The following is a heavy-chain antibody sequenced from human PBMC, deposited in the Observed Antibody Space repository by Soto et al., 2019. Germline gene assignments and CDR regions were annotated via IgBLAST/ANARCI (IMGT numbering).Heavy chain of an antibody. CDR3: AGGRITMIVVVYPFDY. CDR2: IIPIFGTA. D-gene: IGHD3-22*01. V-gene: IGHV1-69*01. Sequence: QVQLVQSGAEVKKPGSSVKFSCKASGGTFSSYAISWVRQAPVQGLEWMGGIIPIFGTANYAQKFQGRVTITADESKSTAYMELSSLRSEDTAVYYCAGGRITMIVVVYPFDYWGQGTLVTVSS. J-gene: IGHJ4*02. CDR1: GGTFSSYA.